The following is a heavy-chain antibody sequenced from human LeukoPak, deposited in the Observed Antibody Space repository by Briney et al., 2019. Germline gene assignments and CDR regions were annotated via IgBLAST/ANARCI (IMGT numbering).Heavy chain of an antibody. D-gene: IGHD4-17*01. J-gene: IGHJ4*02. CDR2: MNPNSGNT. Sequence: ASVKVSCKASGYTFTSFDINWVRQATEQGLGWMGWMNPNSGNTGYAQKFQGRVTMTRNTSITTAYMELSSLRSEDTAVYYCARGNKDYGDYARGLSDYWGQGTLVTVSS. CDR3: ARGNKDYGDYARGLSDY. V-gene: IGHV1-8*01. CDR1: GYTFTSFD.